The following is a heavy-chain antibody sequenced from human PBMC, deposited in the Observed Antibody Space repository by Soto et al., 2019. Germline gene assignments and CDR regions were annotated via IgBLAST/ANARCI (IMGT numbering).Heavy chain of an antibody. CDR2: VSASGLNT. Sequence: PGGSLRLSCAASGFTFSTYAMAWVRQAPGKGLEWVSGVSASGLNTDYADSVKGRFTISRDNSKNTLYLQMNSLRAEDTAVYYCARDYYRFNSGYGFSMDVWGQGTTVTVSS. CDR3: ARDYYRFNSGYGFSMDV. CDR1: GFTFSTYA. V-gene: IGHV3-23*01. J-gene: IGHJ6*02. D-gene: IGHD5-12*01.